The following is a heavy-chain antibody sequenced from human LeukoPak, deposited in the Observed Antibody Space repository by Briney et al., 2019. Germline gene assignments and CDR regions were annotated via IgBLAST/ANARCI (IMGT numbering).Heavy chain of an antibody. CDR3: ARGLTGEYYFDS. Sequence: SETLSLTCAVYGGSFSGYYWSWIRQPPGKGLEWIGEINHSGSTNYNPSLKSRVTISVDTSKNQFSLKLSSVTAADTAVYYCARGLTGEYYFDSWGQGTLVTVSS. D-gene: IGHD7-27*01. CDR1: GGSFSGYY. J-gene: IGHJ4*02. CDR2: INHSGST. V-gene: IGHV4-34*01.